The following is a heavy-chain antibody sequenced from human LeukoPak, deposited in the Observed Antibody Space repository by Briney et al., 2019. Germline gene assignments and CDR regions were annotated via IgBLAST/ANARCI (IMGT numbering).Heavy chain of an antibody. CDR3: VRDRWPGLGDF. V-gene: IGHV3-66*01. J-gene: IGHJ6*02. D-gene: IGHD6-19*01. CDR1: GFTLSDNY. Sequence: PGGSLRLFCSASGFTLSDNYMSWVRPAPGEGLEWVSTVYSGGLTYYADPVKGRFTISRDNSKNTLYLQMSSLRAEDTAVYYCVRDRWPGLGDFWGQGTTVTVSS. CDR2: VYSGGLT.